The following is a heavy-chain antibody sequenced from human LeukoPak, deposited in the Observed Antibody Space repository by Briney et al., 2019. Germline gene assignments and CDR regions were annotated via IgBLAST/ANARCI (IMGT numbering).Heavy chain of an antibody. CDR1: GGTFSSYA. D-gene: IGHD5-18*01. CDR3: ARVPGGYAVEYFQY. CDR2: IIPIFGTA. J-gene: IGHJ1*01. V-gene: IGHV1-69*13. Sequence: ASVKVSCKASGGTFSSYAISWVRQAPGQGLEWMGGIIPIFGTANYAQKFQGRVTITADESTSTAYMELSSLRSEDTAVYYCARVPGGYAVEYFQYWGQGTLVTVSS.